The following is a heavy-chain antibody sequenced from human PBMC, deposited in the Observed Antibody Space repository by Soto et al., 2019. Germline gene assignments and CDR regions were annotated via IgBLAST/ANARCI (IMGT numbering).Heavy chain of an antibody. CDR2: IYYSGST. J-gene: IGHJ5*02. CDR1: GGSISSGDYY. Sequence: SETLSLTCTVSGGSISSGDYYWSWIRQPPGKGLEWIGYIYYSGSTYYNPSLKSRVTITVDTAKNQFSLNLRSVTAADTAMYFCARRGRYYGSPGWFDPWGPGTLVTVSS. CDR3: ARRGRYYGSPGWFDP. D-gene: IGHD3-10*01. V-gene: IGHV4-30-4*01.